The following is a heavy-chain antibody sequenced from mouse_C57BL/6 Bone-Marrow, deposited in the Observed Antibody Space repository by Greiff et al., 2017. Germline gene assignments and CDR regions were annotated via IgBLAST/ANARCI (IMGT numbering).Heavy chain of an antibody. Sequence: DVQLQESGPGMVKPSQSLSLTCTVTGYSITSGYDWHWIRHFPGNKLEWMGYISYSGSTNYNPSLKSRISITHDTSKHHFFLKLNSVTTEDTATYYCARGDDGYDVGAWFAYWGQGTLVTVSA. CDR3: ARGDDGYDVGAWFAY. V-gene: IGHV3-1*01. J-gene: IGHJ3*01. CDR1: GYSITSGYD. D-gene: IGHD2-2*01. CDR2: ISYSGST.